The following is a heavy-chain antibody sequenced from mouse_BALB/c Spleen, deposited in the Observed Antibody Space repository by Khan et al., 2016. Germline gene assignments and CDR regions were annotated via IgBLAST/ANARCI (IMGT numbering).Heavy chain of an antibody. D-gene: IGHD1-2*01. CDR3: ARSYYGYIAMDY. CDR1: GYTFTDYY. Sequence: QMQLEESGTELPRPGASVKLSCQASGYTFTDYYLHWVMQRTGQGLEWIGELFPGSGSTYYNEKFTGKASLTADTSDSPAYMQLSSLTSEDAAVYFCARSYYGYIAMDYWGHGASVTVSS. CDR2: LFPGSGST. V-gene: IGHV1-77*01. J-gene: IGHJ4*01.